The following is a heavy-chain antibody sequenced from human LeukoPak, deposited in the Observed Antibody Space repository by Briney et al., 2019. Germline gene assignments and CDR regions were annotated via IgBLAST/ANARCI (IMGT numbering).Heavy chain of an antibody. Sequence: GGFLRLSCAASGFTVSSNYMSWVRQAPGKGLEWVSVIYSGGSTYYADSVKGRFTISRDNSKNTLYLQMNSLRAEDTAVYYCASNVDTAMVGGDYYFDYWGQGTLVTVSS. V-gene: IGHV3-66*01. CDR1: GFTVSSNY. CDR2: IYSGGST. D-gene: IGHD5-18*01. CDR3: ASNVDTAMVGGDYYFDY. J-gene: IGHJ4*02.